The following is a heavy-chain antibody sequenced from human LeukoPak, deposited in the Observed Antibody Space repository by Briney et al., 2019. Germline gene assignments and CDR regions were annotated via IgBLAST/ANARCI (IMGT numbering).Heavy chain of an antibody. V-gene: IGHV3-30*02. CDR1: GFTFSSYA. CDR2: IRYDGSNK. Sequence: GGSLRLSCAASGFTFSSYAMHWVRQAPGKGLEWVAFIRYDGSNKYYADSVKGRFTISRDNSKNTLYLQMNSLRAEDTAVYYCARATDYYDSSGYYDFIDYWGQGTLVTVSS. D-gene: IGHD3-22*01. J-gene: IGHJ4*02. CDR3: ARATDYYDSSGYYDFIDY.